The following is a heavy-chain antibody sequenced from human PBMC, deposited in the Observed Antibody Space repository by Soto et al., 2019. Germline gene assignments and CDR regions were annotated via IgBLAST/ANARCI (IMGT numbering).Heavy chain of an antibody. CDR1: GGSFSGYY. J-gene: IGHJ6*02. CDR3: ARGDYGDYPITLGPYYYYGMDV. Sequence: SETLSLTCAVYGGSFSGYYWSWIRQPPGKGLEWIGEINHSGSTNYNPSLKSRVTISVDTSKNQFSLKLSSVTAADTAVYYCARGDYGDYPITLGPYYYYGMDVWGQGTTVTVSS. CDR2: INHSGST. V-gene: IGHV4-34*01. D-gene: IGHD4-17*01.